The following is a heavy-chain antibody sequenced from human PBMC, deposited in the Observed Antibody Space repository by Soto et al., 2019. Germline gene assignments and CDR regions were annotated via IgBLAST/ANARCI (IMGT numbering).Heavy chain of an antibody. CDR3: ARVFGCSSTSCYVNVAFDI. J-gene: IGHJ3*02. V-gene: IGHV4-59*01. Sequence: SLTCTVSGGSISSYYWSWIRQPPGKGLEWIGYIYYSGSTNYNPSLKSRVTISVDTSKNQFSLKLSSVTAADTAVYYCARVFGCSSTSCYVNVAFDIWGQGTMVTVSS. D-gene: IGHD2-2*01. CDR2: IYYSGST. CDR1: GGSISSYY.